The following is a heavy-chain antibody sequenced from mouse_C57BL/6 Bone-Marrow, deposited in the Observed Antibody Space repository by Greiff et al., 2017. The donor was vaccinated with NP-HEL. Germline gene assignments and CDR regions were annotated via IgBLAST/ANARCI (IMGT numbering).Heavy chain of an antibody. CDR1: GFTFSSYG. CDR2: ISSGGSYT. J-gene: IGHJ3*01. V-gene: IGHV5-6*01. CDR3: ARQGVSAY. Sequence: EVQRVESGGDLVKPGGSLKLSCAASGFTFSSYGMSWVRQTPDKRLEWVATISSGGSYTYYPDSVKGRFTISRDNAKNTLYLQMSSLKSEDTAMYYCARQGVSAYWGQGTLVTVSA.